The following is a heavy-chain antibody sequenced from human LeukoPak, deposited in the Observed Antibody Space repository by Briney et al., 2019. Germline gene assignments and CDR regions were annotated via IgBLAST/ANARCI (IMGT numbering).Heavy chain of an antibody. J-gene: IGHJ4*02. D-gene: IGHD1-1*01. CDR3: ARAGGDNCLEGDDY. CDR1: GYTFTGYY. CDR2: ISAYNGNT. Sequence: GASVKVSCKASGYTFTGYYLHWVQQAPGQGLEWMGWISAYNGNTNYAQKLQGRVTMTTDTSTSTAYMELSRLRSDDTAVYYCARAGGDNCLEGDDYWGQGTLVTVSS. V-gene: IGHV1-18*04.